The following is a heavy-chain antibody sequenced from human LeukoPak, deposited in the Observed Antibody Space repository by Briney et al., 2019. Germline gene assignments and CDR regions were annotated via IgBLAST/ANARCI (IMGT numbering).Heavy chain of an antibody. CDR1: GFTFSSYS. D-gene: IGHD6-6*01. CDR2: ISSSSSYI. V-gene: IGHV3-21*01. J-gene: IGHJ6*03. Sequence: PGGSLRLSCAASGFTFSSYSMNWVRQAPGKGLEWVSSISSSSSYIYYADSVKGRFTISRDNAKNSLYLQMNSLRAEDTAVYYCARDISSSYYYYMAVWGKGSTVTVSS. CDR3: ARDISSSYYYYMAV.